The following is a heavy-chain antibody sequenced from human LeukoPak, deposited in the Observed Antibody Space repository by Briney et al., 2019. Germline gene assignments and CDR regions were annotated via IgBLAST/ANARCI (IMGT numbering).Heavy chain of an antibody. V-gene: IGHV1-2*02. D-gene: IGHD6-19*01. J-gene: IGHJ4*02. CDR3: ARELSSGWYPIAIDY. CDR2: INPNSGGT. CDR1: GYTFTGYY. Sequence: ASVKVSCKASGYTFTGYYMYWVRQAPGQGLEWMGWINPNSGGTNYAQKFQGRVTMTRDTSISTAYMELSRLRSDDTAVYYCARELSSGWYPIAIDYWGQGTLVTVSS.